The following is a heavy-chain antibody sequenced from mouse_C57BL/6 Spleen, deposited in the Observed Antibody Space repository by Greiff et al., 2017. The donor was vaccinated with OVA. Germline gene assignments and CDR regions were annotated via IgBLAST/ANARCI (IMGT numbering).Heavy chain of an antibody. V-gene: IGHV1-50*01. D-gene: IGHD1-3*01. CDR3: ARSDIRSNYDAMDY. CDR2: IDPTGSYT. Sequence: QVQLKESGAELVKPGASVKLSCTASGYTFTSYWMRWVRQRPGQGLEWIGEIDPTGSYTYSTHKFKGKATMSVDTSSSTAYMQLSSLTSEDSAVYYCARSDIRSNYDAMDYWGQGTSVTVSS. J-gene: IGHJ4*01. CDR1: GYTFTSYW.